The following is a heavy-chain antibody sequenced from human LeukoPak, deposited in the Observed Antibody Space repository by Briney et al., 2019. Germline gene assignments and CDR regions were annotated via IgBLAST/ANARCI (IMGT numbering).Heavy chain of an antibody. V-gene: IGHV5-51*01. CDR1: GYSFTKYW. D-gene: IGHD6-25*01. J-gene: IGHJ5*02. CDR3: ARQRADGFKNWFDP. CDR2: IYPDDSNS. Sequence: GESLKISCKGSGYSFTKYWIAWVRQMPGKGLERMGIIYPDDSNSRYSPSFQGQVTFSADKSINTAYLQWSSLKASDTAMYYCARQRADGFKNWFDPWGQGTLVTVSS.